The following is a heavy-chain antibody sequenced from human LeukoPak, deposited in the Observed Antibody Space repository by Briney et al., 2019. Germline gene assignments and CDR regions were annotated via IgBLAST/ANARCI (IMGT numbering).Heavy chain of an antibody. D-gene: IGHD6-6*01. V-gene: IGHV1-8*01. J-gene: IGHJ6*03. CDR3: ARGPLSARPDFRTSGWYYYYYYMDV. Sequence: GASVKVSCKASGYTFTSYDINWVRQATGQGLEWMGWMNPNSGNTGYAQKFQGRVTMTRNTSISTAYMELSSLRSEDTAVYYCARGPLSARPDFRTSGWYYYYYYMDVWGKGTTVTVSS. CDR2: MNPNSGNT. CDR1: GYTFTSYD.